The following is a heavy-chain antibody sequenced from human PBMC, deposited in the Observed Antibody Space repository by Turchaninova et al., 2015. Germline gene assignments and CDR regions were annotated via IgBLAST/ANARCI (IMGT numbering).Heavy chain of an antibody. D-gene: IGHD4-17*01. V-gene: IGHV4-59*01. CDR3: ARHSHGDYRAYFDD. CDR2: IHISGGT. Sequence: QVQLQESGPGLVKPSETLSLTCTVSGGSISPYFWSWIRQSPGRGLEWIGYIHISGGTAYNPSPKIRVTISIDRSKNQFSLKVNSVTAADTAIYYCARHSHGDYRAYFDDWGQGTLVTVSS. CDR1: GGSISPYF. J-gene: IGHJ4*02.